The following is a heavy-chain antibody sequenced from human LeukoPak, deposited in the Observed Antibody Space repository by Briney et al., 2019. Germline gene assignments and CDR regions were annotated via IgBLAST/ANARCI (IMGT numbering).Heavy chain of an antibody. D-gene: IGHD1-1*01. V-gene: IGHV3-74*01. J-gene: IGHJ5*02. CDR3: TPAWYRAELDP. Sequence: GGSLRLSCAASGFAFSTYWMHWVRQAPGKGLVWVSQINTDGTSTYYADSVKGRLTISRDNAKNTLYLQMNSLRPEDTAVYYCTPAWYRAELDPWGQGTLVTVSS. CDR1: GFAFSTYW. CDR2: INTDGTST.